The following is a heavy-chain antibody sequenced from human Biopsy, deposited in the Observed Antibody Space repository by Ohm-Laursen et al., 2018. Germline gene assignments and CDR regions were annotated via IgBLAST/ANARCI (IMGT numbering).Heavy chain of an antibody. D-gene: IGHD4-11*01. Sequence: SLRLSCTASGFTFSNYGMHWVRQAPGKGLGWLAVIWYDGSNKYYGDSVRGRFTISRDNSKNTVYLQMNSLRAEDTAIYYCARDLTINTVTTADYWGQGTLVTVSS. J-gene: IGHJ4*02. CDR3: ARDLTINTVTTADY. CDR1: GFTFSNYG. V-gene: IGHV3-33*01. CDR2: IWYDGSNK.